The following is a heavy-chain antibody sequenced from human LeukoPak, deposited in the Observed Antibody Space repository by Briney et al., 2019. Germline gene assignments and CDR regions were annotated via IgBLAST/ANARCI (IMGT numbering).Heavy chain of an antibody. Sequence: PGRSLRLSCAASGFTFSSYGMHWVRQAPGKGVEWVAVISYDGSNKYYADSVKGRFTISRDNSKNTLYLQMNSLRAEDTAVYYCAKDRYYYDSSLGYWGQGTLVTVSS. CDR3: AKDRYYYDSSLGY. V-gene: IGHV3-30*18. CDR1: GFTFSSYG. D-gene: IGHD3-22*01. J-gene: IGHJ4*02. CDR2: ISYDGSNK.